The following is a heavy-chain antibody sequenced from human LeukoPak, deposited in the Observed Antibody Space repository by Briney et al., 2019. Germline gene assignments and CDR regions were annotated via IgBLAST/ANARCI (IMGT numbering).Heavy chain of an antibody. Sequence: PGGSLRLSCAASGFTFSSYAMSWVRQAPGKGLEWVSAISGSGGSTYYADSVKGRFTISRDNSKNTLYLQMNSLRAEDTAVYYCAKDRSRYTRIAAVPAPVFFDYWGQGTLVTVSS. J-gene: IGHJ4*02. CDR2: ISGSGGST. V-gene: IGHV3-23*01. CDR1: GFTFSSYA. CDR3: AKDRSRYTRIAAVPAPVFFDY. D-gene: IGHD6-13*01.